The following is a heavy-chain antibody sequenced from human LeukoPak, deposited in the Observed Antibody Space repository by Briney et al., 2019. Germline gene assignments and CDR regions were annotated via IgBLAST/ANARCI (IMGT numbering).Heavy chain of an antibody. J-gene: IGHJ4*02. CDR1: GYTFTGYY. CDR3: ARRSGSDTFYKGIDY. Sequence: ASVKVSCKASGYTFTGYYIHWVRQAPGQGLGWMGWIDPNSGGTNYARKFQGRVTMTRDTSITTAYMELSRLTSDDTAIYYCARRSGSDTFYKGIDYWGQGTLVTVSS. V-gene: IGHV1-2*02. CDR2: IDPNSGGT. D-gene: IGHD3-10*01.